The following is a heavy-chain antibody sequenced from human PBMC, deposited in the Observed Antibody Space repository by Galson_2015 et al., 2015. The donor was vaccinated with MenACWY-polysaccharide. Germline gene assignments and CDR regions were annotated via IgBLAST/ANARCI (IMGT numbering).Heavy chain of an antibody. V-gene: IGHV3-7*01. D-gene: IGHD3-16*01. J-gene: IGHJ3*02. Sequence: SLRLSCAASGFTFSSSWMVWVRQAPGKGLQWVANMNEDGSVKNYVDSVKGRFSIYRDNAKSSVYLQMNSLKAEDMAVYYCARDRAYSRFDIWGQGTMVSVSS. CDR2: MNEDGSVK. CDR3: ARDRAYSRFDI. CDR1: GFTFSSSW.